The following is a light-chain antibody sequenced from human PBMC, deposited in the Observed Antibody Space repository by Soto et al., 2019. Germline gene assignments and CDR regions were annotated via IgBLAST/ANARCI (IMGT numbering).Light chain of an antibody. CDR3: SSYTSSSIDYV. CDR1: SSDVGGYNY. V-gene: IGLV2-14*01. J-gene: IGLJ1*01. Sequence: QSALTQPASVSGSPGQSITISCTGTSSDVGGYNYVSWYQQHPGKAPKLMIYEVSNRPSGVSNRFSGSKSRNTASLTISGLQAEDEADYYCSSYTSSSIDYVFGTGTNLTVL. CDR2: EVS.